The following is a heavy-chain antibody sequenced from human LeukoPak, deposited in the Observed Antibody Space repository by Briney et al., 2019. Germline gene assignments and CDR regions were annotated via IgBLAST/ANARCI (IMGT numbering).Heavy chain of an antibody. CDR1: GGSFSGYY. Sequence: SETLSLTCAVYGGSFSGYYWSWIRQPPGKGLEWIGEINHSGSTNYNLSLKSRVTISVDTSKNQSSLKLSSVTAADTAVYYCARAYDYYDSSGYFFDYWGQGTLVTVSS. V-gene: IGHV4-34*01. D-gene: IGHD3-22*01. J-gene: IGHJ4*02. CDR2: INHSGST. CDR3: ARAYDYYDSSGYFFDY.